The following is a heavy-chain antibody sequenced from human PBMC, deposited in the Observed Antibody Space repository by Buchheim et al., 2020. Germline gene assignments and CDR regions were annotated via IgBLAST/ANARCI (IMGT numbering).Heavy chain of an antibody. CDR2: IKQDGSDK. J-gene: IGHJ4*02. Sequence: EVQLVESGGDLVQPGGSLRLSCAASGYRFSDYWMNWVRQAPGKGLEWVANIKQDGSDKYYVDSVKGRFTISRDNAKNSLYLQMNSLRVEDTAVYYCARGTGWYPDYWGQGTL. CDR3: ARGTGWYPDY. D-gene: IGHD6-19*01. V-gene: IGHV3-7*01. CDR1: GYRFSDYW.